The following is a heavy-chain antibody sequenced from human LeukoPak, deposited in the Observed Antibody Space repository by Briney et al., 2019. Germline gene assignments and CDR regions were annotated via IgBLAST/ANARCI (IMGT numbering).Heavy chain of an antibody. J-gene: IGHJ4*02. V-gene: IGHV5-51*01. Sequence: GEPLKIPCKGSGFTFTNYWIGWVRQMPGKGLEWMGIIYPGDSGTRYSPSFQGQVTISADKSISTAYLQWSSLKASDTAMYYCARSWVAGYGTVLDYWGQGTLVTVSS. CDR1: GFTFTNYW. CDR3: ARSWVAGYGTVLDY. CDR2: IYPGDSGT. D-gene: IGHD6-19*01.